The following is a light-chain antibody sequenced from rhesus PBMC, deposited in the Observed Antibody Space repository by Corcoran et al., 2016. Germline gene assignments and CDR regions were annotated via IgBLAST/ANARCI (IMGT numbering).Light chain of an antibody. CDR2: AAS. CDR1: QGISSS. CDR3: LQHNSYPWT. V-gene: IGKV1-28*01. J-gene: IGKJ1*01. Sequence: DIRMTQSPSSLSASVGDTVTITCRASQGISSSLNWFQQKPGKAPKLLIYAASSLEGGVPSRFSGSGSGTEFNLTISSLQPEDFAAYYCLQHNSYPWTFGQGTKVEIK.